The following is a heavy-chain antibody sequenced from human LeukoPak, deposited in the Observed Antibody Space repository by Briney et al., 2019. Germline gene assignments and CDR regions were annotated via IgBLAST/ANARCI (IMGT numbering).Heavy chain of an antibody. CDR1: GFTFSSYA. V-gene: IGHV3-23*01. J-gene: IGHJ4*02. CDR3: AKGVTYYYDSSGYYSTYYFDY. D-gene: IGHD3-22*01. Sequence: PGGSLRLSCAASGFTFSSYAMSWVRQAPGKGLGWVSAISGSGGSTYYADSVKGRFTISRDNSKNTLYLQMNSLRAEDTAVYYCAKGVTYYYDSSGYYSTYYFDYWGQGTLVTVSS. CDR2: ISGSGGST.